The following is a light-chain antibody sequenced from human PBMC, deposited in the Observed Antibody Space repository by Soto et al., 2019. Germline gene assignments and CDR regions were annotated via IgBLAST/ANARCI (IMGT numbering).Light chain of an antibody. CDR2: GAS. CDR3: QQYGGSPRT. Sequence: EIVLTQSPVTLSLSPRERGTLSCRASQSVGTSLAWYQQKPGQAPRLLIYGASNRATGIPDRFSGSGSGTDFTLTISKLEPEDFAVYHCQQYGGSPRTFGQGTKVDIK. J-gene: IGKJ1*01. V-gene: IGKV3-20*01. CDR1: QSVGTS.